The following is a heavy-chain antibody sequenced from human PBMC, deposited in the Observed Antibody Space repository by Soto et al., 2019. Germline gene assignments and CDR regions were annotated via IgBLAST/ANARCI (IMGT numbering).Heavy chain of an antibody. J-gene: IGHJ4*02. CDR2: INSDGSST. Sequence: GGSLRLSCAASGFTFSTYWMHWVRQAPGKGLVWVSRINSDGSSTNYADSVKGRFTISRDNAKNTLYLQMNSLRAEDTAVYYCARALPLYGPIDYWGQGTLVTVSS. CDR3: ARALPLYGPIDY. V-gene: IGHV3-74*01. D-gene: IGHD3-10*01. CDR1: GFTFSTYW.